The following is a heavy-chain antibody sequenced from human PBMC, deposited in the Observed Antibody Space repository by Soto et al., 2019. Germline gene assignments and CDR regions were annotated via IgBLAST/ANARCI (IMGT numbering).Heavy chain of an antibody. V-gene: IGHV1-46*01. Sequence: GASVKVSCKASGYTFTSYYMHWVRQAPGQGLEWMGIINPSGGSTSYAQKFQGRVTMTRDTSTSTVYMELSSLRSEDTAVYYCARNPPHDSSGLYGMDVWGQGTTVTVS. J-gene: IGHJ6*02. CDR3: ARNPPHDSSGLYGMDV. D-gene: IGHD3-22*01. CDR2: INPSGGST. CDR1: GYTFTSYY.